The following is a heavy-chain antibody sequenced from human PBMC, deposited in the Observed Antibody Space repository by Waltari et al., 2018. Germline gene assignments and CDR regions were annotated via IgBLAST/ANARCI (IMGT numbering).Heavy chain of an antibody. CDR1: GFSFSSYW. V-gene: IGHV3-7*01. J-gene: IGHJ5*02. Sequence: EVQLVESGGGLVQPGGSLRLSCAASGFSFSSYWMSWVRQAPGKGRGWVANINQDGSEKHYVDSVKGRFTVSRDNAKSSLYLQMNSLRADDTAVYYCARGVASMIRGVVDWFDPWGQGTLVTVSS. CDR2: INQDGSEK. D-gene: IGHD3-10*01. CDR3: ARGVASMIRGVVDWFDP.